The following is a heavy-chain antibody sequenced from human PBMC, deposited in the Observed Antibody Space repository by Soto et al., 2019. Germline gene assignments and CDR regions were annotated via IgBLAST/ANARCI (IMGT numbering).Heavy chain of an antibody. CDR3: TSDIGGKGAY. J-gene: IGHJ4*02. D-gene: IGHD3-10*01. CDR2: IDEYGSTI. V-gene: IGHV3-74*01. CDR1: GFTFSSYW. Sequence: EVQLVESGGGLVQPGGSLRLSCGASGFTFSSYWMHWVRQVPGKGLLWVSRIDEYGSTINYADSVKGRFTISRDNARNTLYMEMNSLRAEDTDLYYCTSDIGGKGAYWGPGTLVTVSS.